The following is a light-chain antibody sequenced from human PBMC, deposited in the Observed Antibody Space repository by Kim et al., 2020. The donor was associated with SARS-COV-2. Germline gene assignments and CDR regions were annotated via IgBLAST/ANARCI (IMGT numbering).Light chain of an antibody. Sequence: SPGERATLSCRASQSVTATYLAWYQQKPGQAPRLLIYGASSRATGIPDRFSGSGSGTDFTLTISILEPEDFAVYYCQQYAGSPLTFGGGTKVDIK. J-gene: IGKJ4*01. CDR1: QSVTATY. CDR2: GAS. CDR3: QQYAGSPLT. V-gene: IGKV3-20*01.